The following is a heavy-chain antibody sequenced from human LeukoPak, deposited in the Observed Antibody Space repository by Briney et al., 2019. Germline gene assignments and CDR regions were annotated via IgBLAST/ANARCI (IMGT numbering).Heavy chain of an antibody. CDR3: ARAFTTVTTIYFDY. CDR2: ISSSSSYI. D-gene: IGHD4-17*01. CDR1: GFTFSSYG. J-gene: IGHJ4*02. Sequence: PGGSLRLSCAASGFTFSSYGMSWVRQAPGKGLEWVSSISSSSSYIYYADSVKGRFTISRDNAKNSLYLQMNSLRAEDTAVYYCARAFTTVTTIYFDYWGQGTLVTVSS. V-gene: IGHV3-21*01.